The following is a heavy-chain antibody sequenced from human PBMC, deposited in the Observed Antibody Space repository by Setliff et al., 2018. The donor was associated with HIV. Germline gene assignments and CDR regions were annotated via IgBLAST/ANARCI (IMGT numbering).Heavy chain of an antibody. Sequence: PGGSLRLSCAASGFTFSRYSRNWVRQAPGKGLEWVSYISSSSSSIYHSDSVKGRFTISRDNAKNTLYLQMNRLRADDTAVYYCVRGPQFTPHWGKGTRITVSS. CDR3: VRGPQFTPH. J-gene: IGHJ4*02. D-gene: IGHD3-16*01. CDR1: GFTFSRYS. CDR2: ISSSSSSI. V-gene: IGHV3-48*04.